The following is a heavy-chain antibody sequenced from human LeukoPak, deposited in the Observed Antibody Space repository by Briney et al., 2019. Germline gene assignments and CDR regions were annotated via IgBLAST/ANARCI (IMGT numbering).Heavy chain of an antibody. D-gene: IGHD2-21*01. CDR3: ARRRFLSSIDY. CDR2: INHSGST. Sequence: SETLSLTCAVYGGSFSGYYWSWIRQPPGKGLEWIGEINHSGSTNYNPSLKSRVTISVDTSKNQFSLKLSSVTAADTAVYYCARRRFLSSIDYWGQGTLVTVSS. J-gene: IGHJ4*02. CDR1: GGSFSGYY. V-gene: IGHV4-34*01.